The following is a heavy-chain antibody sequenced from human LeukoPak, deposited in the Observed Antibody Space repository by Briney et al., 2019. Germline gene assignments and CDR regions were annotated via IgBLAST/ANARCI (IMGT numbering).Heavy chain of an antibody. D-gene: IGHD4-17*01. CDR3: AREGIDYGDRRGFDY. CDR1: GYTFTSYY. CDR2: INPSGGST. Sequence: ASVKVSCKASGYTFTSYYMHWVRQAPGQGLEWMGIINPSGGSTSYAQKFQGRVTMTRDTSTSTVYMELSSLRSEDTAVYYCAREGIDYGDRRGFDYWGQGTLVTVSS. V-gene: IGHV1-46*01. J-gene: IGHJ4*02.